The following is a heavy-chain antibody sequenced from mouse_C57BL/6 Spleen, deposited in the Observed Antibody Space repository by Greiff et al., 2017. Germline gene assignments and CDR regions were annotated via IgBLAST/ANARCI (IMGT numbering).Heavy chain of an antibody. CDR2: IRSKSNNYAT. CDR3: VRLEYYAKEY. V-gene: IGHV10-1*01. Sequence: VQLVESGGGLVQPKGSLKLSCAASGFSFNTYAMNWVRQAPGKGLEWVARIRSKSNNYATYYADSVKDRFTISRDDSESMLYLRMNNLKTEDTAMYVCVRLEYYAKEYWCQGTTVTGSA. CDR1: GFSFNTYA. J-gene: IGHJ4*01.